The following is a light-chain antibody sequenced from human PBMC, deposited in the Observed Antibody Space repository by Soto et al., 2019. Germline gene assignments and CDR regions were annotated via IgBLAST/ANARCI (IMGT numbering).Light chain of an antibody. V-gene: IGKV3-11*01. CDR2: DAS. CDR3: QQRSSWPPIT. Sequence: EIVWNQSPGTRSLSPWEIATLSFMSSQSVSSYLAWYQQKPGQAPRLLIYDASNRAAGVPARFSGSGSGTDFTLTIRSLEPEDFAVYFCQQRSSWPPITFGQGTRLEIK. CDR1: QSVSSY. J-gene: IGKJ5*01.